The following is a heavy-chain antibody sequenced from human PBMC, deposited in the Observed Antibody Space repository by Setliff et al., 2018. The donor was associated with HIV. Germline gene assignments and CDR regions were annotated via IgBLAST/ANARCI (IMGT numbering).Heavy chain of an antibody. J-gene: IGHJ4*02. CDR2: IIPILGIA. CDR1: GGNFGNSA. D-gene: IGHD4-17*01. V-gene: IGHV1-69*10. CDR3: ARDYGGKGY. Sequence: SVKVSCKASGGNFGNSAISWVRQAPGQGLEWMGGIIPILGIANYAQKFQGRVTITADESTSTAYMELSSLRSEDTAVYYCARDYGGKGYWGQGTLVTVSS.